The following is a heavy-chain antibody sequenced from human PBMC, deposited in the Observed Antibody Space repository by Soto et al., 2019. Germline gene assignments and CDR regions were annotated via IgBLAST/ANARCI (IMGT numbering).Heavy chain of an antibody. CDR2: ISYDGSNK. V-gene: IGHV3-30*18. D-gene: IGHD6-13*01. CDR1: GFTFSSYG. Sequence: GESLRLSCAASGFTFSSYGMHWVRQAPGKGLEWVAVISYDGSNKYYADSVKGRFTISRDNSKNTLYLQMNSLRAEDTAVYYCAKDLVAAAGTPPRDFWGQGPLVTVST. J-gene: IGHJ4*02. CDR3: AKDLVAAAGTPPRDF.